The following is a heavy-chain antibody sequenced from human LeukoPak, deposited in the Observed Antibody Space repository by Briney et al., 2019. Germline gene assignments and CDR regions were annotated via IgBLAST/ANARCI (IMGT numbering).Heavy chain of an antibody. V-gene: IGHV4-38-2*02. J-gene: IGHJ3*02. CDR1: GYSISSGYY. CDR2: IYHSGST. CDR3: ARAGYYYDSSGHDAFDI. Sequence: SETLSLTCTVSGYSISSGYYWGWIRQPPGKGLEWIGSIYHSGSTYYNPSLKSRVTISVDTSKNQFSLKLSSVTAADTAVYYCARAGYYYDSSGHDAFDIWGQGTMVTVSS. D-gene: IGHD3-22*01.